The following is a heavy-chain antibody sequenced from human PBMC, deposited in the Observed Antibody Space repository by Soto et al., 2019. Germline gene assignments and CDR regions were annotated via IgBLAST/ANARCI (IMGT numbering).Heavy chain of an antibody. D-gene: IGHD6-13*01. V-gene: IGHV1-3*01. Sequence: ASVKVSCKASGYTFTSYAMHWVRQAPGQRLEWMGWINAGNGNTKYSQKFQGRVTITRDTSASTAYMELSSLRSEDTAVYYCARAKGLSIAAAGTYGMDVWGQRSTVTVSS. CDR3: ARAKGLSIAAAGTYGMDV. CDR2: INAGNGNT. J-gene: IGHJ6*02. CDR1: GYTFTSYA.